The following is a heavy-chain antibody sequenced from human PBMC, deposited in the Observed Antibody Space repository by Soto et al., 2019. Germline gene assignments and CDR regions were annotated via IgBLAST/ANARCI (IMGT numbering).Heavy chain of an antibody. D-gene: IGHD6-19*01. Sequence: EVQLVESGGGLVQPGRSLRLSCAASGFTFDDYAMHWVRQAPGKGLEWVSGISWNSGSIGYADSVKGRFTISRDNAKNSRYLQMNSLRAEDTALYYCAKDIVGIAVPGPWGYGMDVWGQGTTVTVSS. V-gene: IGHV3-9*01. CDR3: AKDIVGIAVPGPWGYGMDV. CDR2: ISWNSGSI. J-gene: IGHJ6*02. CDR1: GFTFDDYA.